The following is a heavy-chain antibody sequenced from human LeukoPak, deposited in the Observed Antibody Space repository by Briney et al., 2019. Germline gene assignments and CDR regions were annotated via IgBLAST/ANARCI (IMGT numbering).Heavy chain of an antibody. Sequence: ASVKVSCKASGGTFSSYAISWVRQAPGQGLEWMGGIIPIFGTANYAHKFQDRVTITADESTSTAFMELSSLRSEDTAGYYCARGAITFGGIIVLLDYWGQGTLVTVSS. V-gene: IGHV1-69*13. CDR1: GGTFSSYA. CDR3: ARGAITFGGIIVLLDY. D-gene: IGHD3-16*02. CDR2: IIPIFGTA. J-gene: IGHJ4*02.